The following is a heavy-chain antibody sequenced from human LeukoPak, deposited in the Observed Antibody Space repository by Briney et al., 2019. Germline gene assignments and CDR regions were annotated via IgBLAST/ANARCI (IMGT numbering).Heavy chain of an antibody. CDR3: ARVPPHYYFGMDV. CDR1: GFTFSNYN. V-gene: IGHV3-21*01. Sequence: GGSLRLSCAASGFTFSNYNMNWVRQAPGKGLEWVSSISSSSTYIYYADSVKGRFTISRANAKNSLYLQMNSLRAEDTAVYYCARVPPHYYFGMDVWGQGTTVTVSS. D-gene: IGHD1-14*01. CDR2: ISSSSTYI. J-gene: IGHJ6*02.